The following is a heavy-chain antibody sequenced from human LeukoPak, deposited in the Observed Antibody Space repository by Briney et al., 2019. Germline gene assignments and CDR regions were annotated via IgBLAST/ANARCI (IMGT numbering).Heavy chain of an antibody. D-gene: IGHD3-10*01. Sequence: ASVKVSCKASGYTFTSYGISWVRQAPGQGLEWMGWISAYNGNTNYAQKLQGRVTMTTDTSTSTAYMELRSPRSDDTAVYYCARDHIGRGAILGNWFDPWGQGTLVTVSS. CDR3: ARDHIGRGAILGNWFDP. CDR2: ISAYNGNT. V-gene: IGHV1-18*04. CDR1: GYTFTSYG. J-gene: IGHJ5*02.